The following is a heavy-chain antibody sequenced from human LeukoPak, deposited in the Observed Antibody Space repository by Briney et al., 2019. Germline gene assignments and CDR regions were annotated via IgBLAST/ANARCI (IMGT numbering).Heavy chain of an antibody. CDR2: LDSGGST. D-gene: IGHD1-26*01. CDR1: GFSVSDNY. V-gene: IGHV3-66*01. J-gene: IGHJ4*02. Sequence: PGGSLRLSCAASGFSVSDNYMSWVRQAPGKGLECVSLLDSGGSTHSADSVKDRFTISRDKSNNMLSLQMNSLRAEDTAVYYCARGKSRSHSRPFDYWGQGTLVTVSS. CDR3: ARGKSRSHSRPFDY.